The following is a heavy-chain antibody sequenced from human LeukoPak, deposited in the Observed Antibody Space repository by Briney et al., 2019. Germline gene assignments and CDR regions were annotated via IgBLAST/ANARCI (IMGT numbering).Heavy chain of an antibody. CDR3: ARHREYDADAFDL. V-gene: IGHV4-59*08. Sequence: SETLSLTCTASGGSINSYYWTWIRQPPGKRLEWIGFISYSGNTKYNPSLKSRVTISGDMSKNQFTVKLISVTAADTAVYFCARHREYDADAFDLWGQGTMVTVSS. CDR1: GGSINSYY. J-gene: IGHJ3*01. CDR2: ISYSGNT. D-gene: IGHD3-10*01.